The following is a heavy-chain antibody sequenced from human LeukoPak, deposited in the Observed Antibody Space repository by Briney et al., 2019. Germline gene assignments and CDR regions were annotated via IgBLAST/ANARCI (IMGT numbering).Heavy chain of an antibody. J-gene: IGHJ4*02. V-gene: IGHV4-39*01. CDR1: GGSISSSSYY. CDR2: IYYSGST. D-gene: IGHD1-1*01. Sequence: SETLSLTCTVSGGSISSSSYYWGWIRQPPGKGLEWIGSIYYSGSTYYNPSLKSRVTISVDTSKNQFSLKLSSVTAADTAVYYCARTRTTNRGPFDYWGQGTLVTVSS. CDR3: ARTRTTNRGPFDY.